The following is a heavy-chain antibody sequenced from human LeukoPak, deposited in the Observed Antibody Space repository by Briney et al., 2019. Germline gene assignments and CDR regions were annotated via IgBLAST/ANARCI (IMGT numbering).Heavy chain of an antibody. Sequence: GGSLRLSCAASGFTFNNYGMHWVRQAPGKGLEWVAVISYDGRNIHYPDSVRGRFTISRDISTDTLWLQMDSLRTEDTAVYYCAKGPLRGTAAAIDYWGQETLVTVSP. CDR3: AKGPLRGTAAAIDY. CDR2: ISYDGRNI. J-gene: IGHJ4*02. D-gene: IGHD2-2*01. V-gene: IGHV3-30*18. CDR1: GFTFNNYG.